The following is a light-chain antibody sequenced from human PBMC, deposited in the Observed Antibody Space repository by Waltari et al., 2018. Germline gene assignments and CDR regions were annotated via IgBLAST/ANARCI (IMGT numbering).Light chain of an antibody. V-gene: IGLV2-14*01. CDR3: SSYTSSSTLGV. J-gene: IGLJ3*02. CDR1: SSDVGGYKF. CDR2: EVS. Sequence: QSALTQPASVSGSPGQSITISCTGTSSDVGGYKFVSWYQQHPGKAPKLMSYEVSNRPSGVSNRFSGSKSGNTASLTISGLQAEDEADYYCSSYTSSSTLGVFGGGTKLTVL.